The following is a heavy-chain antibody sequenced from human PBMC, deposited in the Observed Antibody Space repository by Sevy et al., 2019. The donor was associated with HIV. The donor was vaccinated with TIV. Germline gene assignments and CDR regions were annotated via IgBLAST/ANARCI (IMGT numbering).Heavy chain of an antibody. D-gene: IGHD6-13*01. V-gene: IGHV3-7*01. CDR2: INQGGNQK. Sequence: GGSLRLACAASGFTFSSYWINWVRQAPGEGLEWVANINQGGNQKHYMDYVKGRFTISRDNAENAVYLQMNSLRVEDTAVYYCARGPSGAAAGRFDSWGQGTLVTVSS. J-gene: IGHJ4*02. CDR1: GFTFSSYW. CDR3: ARGPSGAAAGRFDS.